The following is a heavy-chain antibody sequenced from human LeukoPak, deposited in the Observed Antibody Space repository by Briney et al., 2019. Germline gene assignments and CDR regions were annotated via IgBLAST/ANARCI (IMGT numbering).Heavy chain of an antibody. CDR1: GGSISSYY. V-gene: IGHV4-59*01. CDR3: ARVRVGAADY. D-gene: IGHD1-26*01. CDR2: IYYSGST. Sequence: SETLSLTCTVSGGSISSYYWSWIRQPPGKGLEWIGYIYYSGSTNYNPSLKSRVTISVDTSKNQYSLKLSSVTAADTAVYYCARVRVGAADYWGQGTLVTVSS. J-gene: IGHJ4*02.